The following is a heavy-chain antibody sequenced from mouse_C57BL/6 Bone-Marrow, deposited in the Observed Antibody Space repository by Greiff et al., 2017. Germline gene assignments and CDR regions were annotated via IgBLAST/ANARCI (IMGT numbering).Heavy chain of an antibody. D-gene: IGHD3-2*02. CDR3: ARRAQDFDY. CDR2: INPGSGGT. Sequence: LQESGAELVRPGTSVKVSCKASGYAFPNYLIEWVKQRPGQGLEWIGVINPGSGGTNYNEKFKGKATLTADKSSSTAYMQLSSLTSEDSAVYFCARRAQDFDYWGQGTTLTVSS. J-gene: IGHJ2*01. V-gene: IGHV1-54*01. CDR1: GYAFPNYL.